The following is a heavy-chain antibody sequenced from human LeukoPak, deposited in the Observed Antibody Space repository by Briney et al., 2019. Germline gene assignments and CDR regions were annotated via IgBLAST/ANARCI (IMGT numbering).Heavy chain of an antibody. J-gene: IGHJ4*02. CDR3: ARVGRFGWNYGPFDY. D-gene: IGHD1-7*01. CDR2: INHSGST. CDR1: GGSFSGYY. V-gene: IGHV4-34*01. Sequence: SETLSLTCAVYGGSFSGYYWSWIRQPPGKGLEWIGEINHSGSTNYNPSLKSRVTISVDTSKNHFSLTLSPVTAADTAVYYCARVGRFGWNYGPFDYWGQGTLVTVSS.